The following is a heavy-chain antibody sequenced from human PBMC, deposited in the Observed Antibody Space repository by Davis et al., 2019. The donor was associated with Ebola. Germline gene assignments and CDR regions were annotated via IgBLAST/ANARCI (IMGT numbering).Heavy chain of an antibody. CDR2: INPNSGGT. CDR3: ARVVAAADTFHFDY. V-gene: IGHV1-2*04. Sequence: ASVKVSCKASGYTFTGYYMHWVRQAPGQGLEWMGWINPNSGGTNYAQKFQGWVTMTRDTSISTAYMELSRLRSDDTAVYYCARVVAAADTFHFDYWGQGTLVTVSS. CDR1: GYTFTGYY. D-gene: IGHD6-13*01. J-gene: IGHJ4*02.